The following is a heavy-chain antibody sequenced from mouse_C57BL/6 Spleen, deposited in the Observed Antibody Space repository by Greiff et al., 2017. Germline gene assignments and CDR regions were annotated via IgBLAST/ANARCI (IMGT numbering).Heavy chain of an antibody. CDR1: GYTFTSYW. Sequence: VQLQQPGTELVKPGASVKLSCTASGYTFTSYWMHWVKQRPGQGLEWIGNINPSNGGTNYNEKFKSKATLTVDKSSSTAFMQLSSLTSEVSAVYYCARNGDDYDVSWFAYWGQGTLVTVSA. CDR2: INPSNGGT. J-gene: IGHJ3*01. CDR3: ARNGDDYDVSWFAY. V-gene: IGHV1-53*01. D-gene: IGHD2-4*01.